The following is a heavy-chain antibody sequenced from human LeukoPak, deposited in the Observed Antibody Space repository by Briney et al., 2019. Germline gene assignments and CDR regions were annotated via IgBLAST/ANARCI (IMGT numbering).Heavy chain of an antibody. CDR1: GFTFTTYA. CDR3: AKAQVRYYYDSSGYPHY. CDR2: ISSSSSYI. J-gene: IGHJ4*02. Sequence: PGGSLRLSCSASGFTFTTYAMSWVRQAPGKGLEWVSAISSSSSYIYYADSVKGRFTISRDNAKNSLYLQMNSLRAEDTALYYCAKAQVRYYYDSSGYPHYWGQGTLVTVSS. V-gene: IGHV3-21*04. D-gene: IGHD3-22*01.